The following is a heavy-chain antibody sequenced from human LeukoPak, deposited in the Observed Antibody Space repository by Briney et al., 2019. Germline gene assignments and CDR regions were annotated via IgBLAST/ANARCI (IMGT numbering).Heavy chain of an antibody. J-gene: IGHJ4*02. CDR1: GYTFTGHY. CDR3: ARPPVGGDGDY. Sequence: ASVKVSCKASGYTFTGHYMHWVRQAPGQGLEWMGWISAYNGNTNYAQKLQGRVTMTTDTSTSTAYMELRSLRSDDTAVYYCARPPVGGDGDYWGQGTLVTVSS. D-gene: IGHD2-21*02. CDR2: ISAYNGNT. V-gene: IGHV1-18*04.